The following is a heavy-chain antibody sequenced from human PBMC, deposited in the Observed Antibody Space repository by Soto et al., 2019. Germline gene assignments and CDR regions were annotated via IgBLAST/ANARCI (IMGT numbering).Heavy chain of an antibody. D-gene: IGHD3-3*01. V-gene: IGHV3-15*01. Sequence: EVQLVESGGGLAKPGGSLRLSCVASGFTFSNAWMNWVRQAPGKGLEWVGRIKTKTDGGTTDYASPVKGRFTISRDDSKNTLYLQMNSLKTEDTAVYYCTTEMGADVWSGSIVPSPCDYWGQGTLITVTS. CDR1: GFTFSNAW. CDR3: TTEMGADVWSGSIVPSPCDY. J-gene: IGHJ4*02. CDR2: IKTKTDGGTT.